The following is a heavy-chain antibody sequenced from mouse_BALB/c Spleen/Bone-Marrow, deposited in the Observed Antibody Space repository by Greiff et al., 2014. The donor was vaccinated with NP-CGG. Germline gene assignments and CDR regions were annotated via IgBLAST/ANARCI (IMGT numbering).Heavy chain of an antibody. CDR2: IYPYNGGT. CDR3: AGDDGYYDY. J-gene: IGHJ2*01. V-gene: IGHV1S29*02. CDR1: GYTFTDYN. D-gene: IGHD2-3*01. Sequence: SGPELVKPGASVKISCKASGYTFTDYNMHWVKQSHGKSLEWIGYIYPYNGGTGYNQKFKSKATLTVDNSSSTAYMELRSLTSEDSAVYYCAGDDGYYDYWGQGTTLTVSS.